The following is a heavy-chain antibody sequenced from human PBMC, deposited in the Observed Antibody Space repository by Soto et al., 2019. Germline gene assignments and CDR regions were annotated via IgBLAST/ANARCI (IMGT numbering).Heavy chain of an antibody. CDR3: AKVSRPSRVSTPDFDY. CDR2: ISYDGNSQ. CDR1: GFTLSSYS. Sequence: QVQLVESGGGVVQPGTSLRLSCVASGFTLSSYSIHWVRQAPGKGLDWVAVISYDGNSQFYGDSVKGRFIVSRDNSRNXLYLQLNNLQAEDTAVYYCAKVSRPSRVSTPDFDYWGQGTLVTVSS. J-gene: IGHJ4*02. D-gene: IGHD3-10*01. V-gene: IGHV3-30-3*01.